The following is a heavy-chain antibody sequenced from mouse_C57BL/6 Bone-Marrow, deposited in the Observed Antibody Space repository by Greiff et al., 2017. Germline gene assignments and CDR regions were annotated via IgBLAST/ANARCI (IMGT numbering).Heavy chain of an antibody. D-gene: IGHD1-1*01. CDR2: IDPNSGGT. J-gene: IGHJ1*03. CDR1: GYTFTSYW. V-gene: IGHV1-72*01. Sequence: QVQLKQPGAELVKPGASVKLSCKASGYTFTSYWMHWVKQRPGRGLEWIGRIDPNSGGTKYNEKFKSKATLTVDKPSSTAYMQLSSLTSEDSAVYYGATDYYGSSHWYFDVWGTGTTVTVSS. CDR3: ATDYYGSSHWYFDV.